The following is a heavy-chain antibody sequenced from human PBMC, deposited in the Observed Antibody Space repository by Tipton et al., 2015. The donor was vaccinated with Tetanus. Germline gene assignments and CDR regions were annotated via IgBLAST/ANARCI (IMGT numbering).Heavy chain of an antibody. CDR2: IYYSGST. CDR3: AREVAAPGTNWFDP. D-gene: IGHD6-13*01. CDR1: GGSISSYY. V-gene: IGHV4-59*01. Sequence: TLSLTCTVSGGSISSYYWSWIRQPPGKGLEWIGYIYYSGSTNYNPSLKSRVTISVDTSKNQFSLKLSSVTAADTAGYYCAREVAAPGTNWFDPWGQGTLVTVSS. J-gene: IGHJ5*02.